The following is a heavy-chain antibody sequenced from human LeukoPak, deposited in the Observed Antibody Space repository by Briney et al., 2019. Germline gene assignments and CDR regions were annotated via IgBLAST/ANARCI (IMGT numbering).Heavy chain of an antibody. CDR1: GGSISSSSYY. CDR2: IYYSGST. V-gene: IGHV4-39*01. Sequence: SETLSLTCTVSGGSISSSSYYWGWIRQPPGKGLEWIGSIYYSGSTYYNPSLKSRVTISVDTSKNQFSLKLSSVTAADTAVYYCARQPQGGLDYWGQGTLVTVSP. CDR3: ARQPQGGLDY. D-gene: IGHD3-16*01. J-gene: IGHJ4*02.